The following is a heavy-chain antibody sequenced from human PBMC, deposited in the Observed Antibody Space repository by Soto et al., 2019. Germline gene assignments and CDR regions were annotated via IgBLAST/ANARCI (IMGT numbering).Heavy chain of an antibody. V-gene: IGHV1-69*01. Sequence: QVQLVQSGAEVKKPGSSVKVSCKASGGTFSSYAISWVRQAPGQGLEWMGGIIPIFGTANYAQKFQGRVTITADESTSTAYMELSRLRSEDTAVYYCARDAEYYYDSSGYNPNDAFDIWGQGTMVTVSS. D-gene: IGHD3-22*01. CDR1: GGTFSSYA. CDR3: ARDAEYYYDSSGYNPNDAFDI. J-gene: IGHJ3*02. CDR2: IIPIFGTA.